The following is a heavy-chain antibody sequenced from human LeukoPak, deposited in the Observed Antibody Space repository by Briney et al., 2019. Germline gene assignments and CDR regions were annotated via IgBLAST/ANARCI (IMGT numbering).Heavy chain of an antibody. CDR3: TKAMMMAAVTNPNPSDN. D-gene: IGHD4-17*01. J-gene: IGHJ4*02. CDR1: GFTFRSYA. Sequence: GGSLRLSCAASGFTFRSYAKRRVRQAPGKGLEWVSSITGSGDTTYYADPVKGRFTIPRDNTKNTLYPDINSLLAEDTALDYCTKAMMMAAVTNPNPSDNWGQGTPVTVSP. CDR2: ITGSGDTT. V-gene: IGHV3-23*01.